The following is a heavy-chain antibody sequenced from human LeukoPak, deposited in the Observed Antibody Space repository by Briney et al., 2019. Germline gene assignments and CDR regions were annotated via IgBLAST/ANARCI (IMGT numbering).Heavy chain of an antibody. CDR3: ARGPAGTLFVDY. D-gene: IGHD2-2*01. CDR1: GYTFTSYY. J-gene: IGHJ4*02. CDR2: INPNSGGT. Sequence: ASVKVSCKASGYTFTSYYMHWVRQAPGQGLEWMGIINPNSGGTNYAQKFQGRVTMTRDTSISTAYMELSRLRSDDTAVYYCARGPAGTLFVDYWGQGTLVTVSS. V-gene: IGHV1-2*02.